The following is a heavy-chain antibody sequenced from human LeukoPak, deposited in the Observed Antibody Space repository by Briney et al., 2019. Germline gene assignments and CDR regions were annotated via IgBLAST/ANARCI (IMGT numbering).Heavy chain of an antibody. J-gene: IGHJ3*02. CDR2: IYYSGST. V-gene: IGHV4-39*01. CDR1: GGSISSSSYY. Sequence: PSETLSLTCTVSGGSISSSSYYWGWIRQPPGKGLEWIGSIYYSGSTYYNPSLKSRVTISVDTSKNQFSLKLSSVTAADTAVYYCARWVPQSNAFDIWDQGTMVTVSS. CDR3: ARWVPQSNAFDI.